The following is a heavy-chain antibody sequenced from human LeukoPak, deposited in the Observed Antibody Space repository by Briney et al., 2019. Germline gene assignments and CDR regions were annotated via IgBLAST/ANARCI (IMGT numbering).Heavy chain of an antibody. D-gene: IGHD3-16*01. V-gene: IGHV3-23*01. Sequence: GGSLRLSCAASGFTFSSYAMSWVRQAPGKGLEWVSAISGSGGSTYYADSVKGRFTISRDNSKNTLYLQMNSLRAEDTAVYYCARDGILGGGVIGSWGQGTLVTVSS. CDR3: ARDGILGGGVIGS. CDR2: ISGSGGST. J-gene: IGHJ4*02. CDR1: GFTFSSYA.